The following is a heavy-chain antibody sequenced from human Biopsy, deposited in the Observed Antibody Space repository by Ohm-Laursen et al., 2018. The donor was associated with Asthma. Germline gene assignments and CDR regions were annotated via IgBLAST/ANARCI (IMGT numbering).Heavy chain of an antibody. J-gene: IGHJ5*02. CDR3: ARGQKSAGDRWFDP. CDR2: INPNSGGT. Sequence: ASVRVSCKASGYTFIGCHIYWMRQAPGQGLEWMGRINPNSGGTNYAQKFQGRVTMTRDTSISTAYMEVSRLRSDDTAVYYCARGQKSAGDRWFDPGGQGTLVTVSS. D-gene: IGHD6-13*01. V-gene: IGHV1-2*06. CDR1: GYTFIGCH.